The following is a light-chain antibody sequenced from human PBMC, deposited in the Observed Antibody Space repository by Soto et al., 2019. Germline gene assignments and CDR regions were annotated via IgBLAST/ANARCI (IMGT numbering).Light chain of an antibody. Sequence: QSALTQPASVSGSPGQSITISCTGTSSDVGSYNLASWYQQHPGKAPKLMIYEGSKRPSGVSNRFSGSKSGNTASLTISGLXAEDEADYYCCSYAGSSTFYVFGTGTKVTVL. CDR3: CSYAGSSTFYV. V-gene: IGLV2-23*03. CDR1: SSDVGSYNL. J-gene: IGLJ1*01. CDR2: EGS.